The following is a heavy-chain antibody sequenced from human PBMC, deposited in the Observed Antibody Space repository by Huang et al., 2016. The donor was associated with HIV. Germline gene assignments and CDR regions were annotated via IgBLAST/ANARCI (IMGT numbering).Heavy chain of an antibody. Sequence: EVQLVESGGGLVKPGGSLRLSCAASGFTFSNAWMSWVRPAAGKGLEWVGRSKSKTDGGNTDYAAPVKGRFTISRDDSKNTLYLQMNTLKTEDTAVYYCTTDRDYGDYVADAFDIWGQGTMVTVSS. CDR1: GFTFSNAW. V-gene: IGHV3-15*01. CDR2: SKSKTDGGNT. CDR3: TTDRDYGDYVADAFDI. D-gene: IGHD4-17*01. J-gene: IGHJ3*02.